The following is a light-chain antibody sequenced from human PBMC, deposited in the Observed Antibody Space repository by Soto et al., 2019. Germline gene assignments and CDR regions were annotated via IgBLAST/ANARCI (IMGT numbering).Light chain of an antibody. V-gene: IGLV2-14*01. CDR2: EVT. CDR1: NRDVGGYNY. CDR3: SSYSSSSALDVI. Sequence: QSALAQPASVSGSPGQSITISCAGTNRDVGGYNYVSWYQQYPGKAPKLIIHEVTYRPSGVSNRFSGSKSGNTASLNISGLQAEDEADYYCSSYSSSSALDVIFGGGTKVTVL. J-gene: IGLJ2*01.